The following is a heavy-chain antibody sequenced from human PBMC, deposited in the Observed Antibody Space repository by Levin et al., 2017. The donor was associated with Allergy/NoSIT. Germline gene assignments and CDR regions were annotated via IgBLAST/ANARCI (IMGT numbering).Heavy chain of an antibody. D-gene: IGHD3-3*01. Sequence: GGSLRLSCAASGFTFSSYAMSWVRQAPGKGLEWVSTISGSGGSTYYADSVKGRFTISRDNFKNTLYLQMNSLRAEDTAVYYCAKDRAVVTIFGVVLSNDPYGMDVWGQGTTVTVSS. CDR1: GFTFSSYA. J-gene: IGHJ6*02. CDR3: AKDRAVVTIFGVVLSNDPYGMDV. CDR2: ISGSGGST. V-gene: IGHV3-23*01.